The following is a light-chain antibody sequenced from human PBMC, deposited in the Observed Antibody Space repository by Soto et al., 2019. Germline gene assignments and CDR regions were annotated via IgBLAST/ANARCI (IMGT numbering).Light chain of an antibody. V-gene: IGLV2-14*03. CDR3: SSYTTSSTPCV. CDR1: SSDVGGYDY. Sequence: QSVLTQPASVSGSPGQSIIISCTGTSSDVGGYDYVSWYQHHPGKAPKLIICDVSDRPSGVSNRFSGSKSGNTASLTISGLQAEDEGDYYCSSYTTSSTPCVFGXGTKVTVL. J-gene: IGLJ1*01. CDR2: DVS.